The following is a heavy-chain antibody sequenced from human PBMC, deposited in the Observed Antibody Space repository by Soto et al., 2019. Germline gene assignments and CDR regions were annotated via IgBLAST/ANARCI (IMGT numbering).Heavy chain of an antibody. CDR2: ISYDGSNK. J-gene: IGHJ6*02. CDR3: ASDYYRFNSGYGFSMDV. D-gene: IGHD5-12*01. Sequence: QVQLVESGGGVVQPGRSLRLSCAASGFTFSSYAMHWVRQAPGKGLEGVAVISYDGSNKYYADSVKGRFTISRDNSKNTLHRHMNSLSAEDTAVYYGASDYYRFNSGYGFSMDVWGQGTTVTVSS. V-gene: IGHV3-30-3*01. CDR1: GFTFSSYA.